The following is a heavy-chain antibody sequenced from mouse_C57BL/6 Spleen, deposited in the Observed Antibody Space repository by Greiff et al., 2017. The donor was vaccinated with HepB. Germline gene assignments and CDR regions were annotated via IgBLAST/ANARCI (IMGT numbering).Heavy chain of an antibody. Sequence: DVKLVESEGGLVQPGSSMKLSCTASGFTFSDYYMAWVRQVPEKGLEWVANINYDGSSTYYLDSLKSRFIISRDNAKNILYLQMSSLKSEDTATYYCAREDGYYWYFDVWGTGTTVTVSS. CDR1: GFTFSDYY. CDR3: AREDGYYWYFDV. CDR2: INYDGSST. J-gene: IGHJ1*03. D-gene: IGHD2-3*01. V-gene: IGHV5-16*01.